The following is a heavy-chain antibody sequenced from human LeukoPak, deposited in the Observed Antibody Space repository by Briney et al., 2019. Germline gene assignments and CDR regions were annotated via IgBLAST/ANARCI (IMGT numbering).Heavy chain of an antibody. Sequence: ASVKVSCKASGYTFTSYGISWVRQAPGQGLEWMGWISAYNGNTNYAQKLQGRVTMTTDTSTSTAYMELSSLRSEDTAVYYCATFDYGGNSAVYWGQGTLVTVSS. CDR3: ATFDYGGNSAVY. CDR2: ISAYNGNT. CDR1: GYTFTSYG. J-gene: IGHJ4*02. D-gene: IGHD4-23*01. V-gene: IGHV1-18*01.